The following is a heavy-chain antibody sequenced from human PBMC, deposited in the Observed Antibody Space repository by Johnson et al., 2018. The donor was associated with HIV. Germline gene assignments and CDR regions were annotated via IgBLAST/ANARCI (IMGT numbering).Heavy chain of an antibody. CDR1: GFTFDDFA. Sequence: EMQLVESGGGVVRPGGSLRLSCAASGFTFDDFAMSWVRQVPGKGLEWVSGINWNGYSTGHADSVKGRFTISRDNAKNSLYLQMNSLRAEDTALYYCVRRHYYDSSGYLDAFDIWGQGTMVTVSS. V-gene: IGHV3-20*04. CDR3: VRRHYYDSSGYLDAFDI. CDR2: INWNGYST. D-gene: IGHD3-22*01. J-gene: IGHJ3*02.